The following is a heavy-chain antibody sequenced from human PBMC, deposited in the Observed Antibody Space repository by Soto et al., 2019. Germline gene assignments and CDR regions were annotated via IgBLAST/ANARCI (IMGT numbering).Heavy chain of an antibody. CDR2: MYNTGSI. V-gene: IGHV4-59*02. D-gene: IGHD3-3*01. CDR1: GGSVNSYY. J-gene: IGHJ5*02. CDR3: ASQGWSGLPPRYFDP. Sequence: QVQLQESGPGLVKPSETLSLTCSISGGSVNSYYWSWIRQSPGKGLEWIGYMYNTGSIRYNPSLESRVTLSVDTSKNQFSLQMTSLTAADTAVYYCASQGWSGLPPRYFDPWGQGTLVTVSS.